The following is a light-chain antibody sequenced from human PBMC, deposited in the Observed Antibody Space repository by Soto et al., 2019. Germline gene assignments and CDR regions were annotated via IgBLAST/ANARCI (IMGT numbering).Light chain of an antibody. CDR2: ENN. CDR3: GAWDNSLSAGV. Sequence: QAVVTQPPSVSAAPGQQVSISCSGSSSNIGGRSVSWYQQLPGTSPKLLIYENNKRPSGIPDRFSGSKSGTSATLGITGLQTGDEADYYCGAWDNSLSAGVFGTGTKLTVL. CDR1: SSNIGGRS. V-gene: IGLV1-51*02. J-gene: IGLJ1*01.